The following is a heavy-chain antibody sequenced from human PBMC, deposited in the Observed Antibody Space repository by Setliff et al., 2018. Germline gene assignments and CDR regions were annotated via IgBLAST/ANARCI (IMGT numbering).Heavy chain of an antibody. D-gene: IGHD3-3*01. V-gene: IGHV1-69*06. CDR2: IIPIFGTA. Sequence: SVKVSCKASGYTFTSYGISWVRQAPGQGLEWMGGIIPIFGTANYAQKFQGRVTITADKSTSTAYMELSSLRSEDTAVYYCARVSPYYDFWSGYYTNSWFDPWGQGTLVTVS. J-gene: IGHJ5*02. CDR1: GYTFTSYG. CDR3: ARVSPYYDFWSGYYTNSWFDP.